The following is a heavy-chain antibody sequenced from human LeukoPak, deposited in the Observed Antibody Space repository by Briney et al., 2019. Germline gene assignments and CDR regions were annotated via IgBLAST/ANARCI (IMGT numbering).Heavy chain of an antibody. D-gene: IGHD1-1*01. CDR2: IKQDGSDK. CDR3: ARLTGTTGFDY. Sequence: AGSLRLSCAASGFSFSSYWMSWVRQAPGKGLEWVANIKQDGSDKYYVDSVKGRFTISRDNAKNSLYLQVNSLRDDYTAVYYCARLTGTTGFDYWGQGILVTVSS. V-gene: IGHV3-7*01. J-gene: IGHJ4*02. CDR1: GFSFSSYW.